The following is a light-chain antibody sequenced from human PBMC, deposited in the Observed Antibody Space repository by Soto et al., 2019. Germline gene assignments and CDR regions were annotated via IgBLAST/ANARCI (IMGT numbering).Light chain of an antibody. CDR2: GAS. J-gene: IGKJ1*01. CDR1: QSVSSN. Sequence: EIVMTQSPATLSVSPGERATLSCRASQSVSSNLAWYQQQPGQAPRLLIYGASTRATGIPARFSGSWYGTEFTLTISSLQSEDFEVYYCQQYNNWPGWTFGQGTKVEIK. V-gene: IGKV3-15*01. CDR3: QQYNNWPGWT.